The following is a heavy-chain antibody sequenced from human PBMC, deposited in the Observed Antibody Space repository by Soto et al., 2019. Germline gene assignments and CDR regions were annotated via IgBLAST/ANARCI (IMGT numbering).Heavy chain of an antibody. CDR1: GFTFSNAW. CDR3: TTDSPICGGDCNNWFDP. CDR2: IKSKTDGGTT. J-gene: IGHJ5*02. Sequence: GGSLRLSCAASGFTFSNAWMSWVRQAPGKGLEWVGRIKSKTDGGTTDYAAPVKGRFTISRDDSKNTLYLQMNSLKTEDTAVYYCTTDSPICGGDCNNWFDPWGQGTLVTVSS. D-gene: IGHD2-21*01. V-gene: IGHV3-15*01.